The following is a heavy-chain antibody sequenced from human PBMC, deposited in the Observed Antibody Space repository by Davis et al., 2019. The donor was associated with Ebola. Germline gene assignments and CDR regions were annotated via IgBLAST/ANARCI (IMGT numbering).Heavy chain of an antibody. CDR2: INPITGGT. Sequence: SVNVSCKASGYRFTSYYMHWVRQAPGQGLEWMGIINPITGGTSYAQNFQVRVNMTRDTSTSTVYMELSSLRSEDTAVYYCAREGGRYYDSSGYVFDIWGQGTRVKVSS. CDR3: AREGGRYYDSSGYVFDI. J-gene: IGHJ3*02. V-gene: IGHV1-46*01. CDR1: GYRFTSYY. D-gene: IGHD3-22*01.